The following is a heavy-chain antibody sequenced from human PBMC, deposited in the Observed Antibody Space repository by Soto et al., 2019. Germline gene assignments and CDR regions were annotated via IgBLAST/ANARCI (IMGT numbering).Heavy chain of an antibody. V-gene: IGHV3-21*06. CDR2: ISSGSSYI. D-gene: IGHD5-18*01. CDR3: ARWYTYGNFDYFDY. Sequence: GGSLRLSCAASGFTFSSYSMNWVRQAPGKGLEWVSSISSGSSYIYYADSVKGRFTISRDNAKNTLYLQMNGLRAEDTAVYYCARWYTYGNFDYFDYWGQGTQVTVSS. J-gene: IGHJ4*02. CDR1: GFTFSSYS.